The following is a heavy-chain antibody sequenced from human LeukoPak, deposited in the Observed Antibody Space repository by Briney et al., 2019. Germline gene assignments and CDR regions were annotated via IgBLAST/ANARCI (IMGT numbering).Heavy chain of an antibody. Sequence: ASVKVSCKASGYTFTNYYFHWVRQAPGQGLEWMGIINPSGGSTSYAQKFQGRVTMTRDTSTSTVYMKLSSLRSEDTAVYYCARPVPSRLGWFDPWGQGTLVTVSS. D-gene: IGHD1-1*01. J-gene: IGHJ5*02. CDR2: INPSGGST. CDR3: ARPVPSRLGWFDP. CDR1: GYTFTNYY. V-gene: IGHV1-46*01.